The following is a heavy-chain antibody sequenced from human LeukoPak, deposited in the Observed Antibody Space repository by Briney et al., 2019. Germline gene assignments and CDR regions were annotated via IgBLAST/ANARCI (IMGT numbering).Heavy chain of an antibody. V-gene: IGHV3-74*01. CDR3: ARDTGDYLFDY. Sequence: GGSLRLSCAASGFTFSSYWMHWVRQAPGKGLVWVSRINSDGSSTSYADSVKGRFTISRGNAKNTLYLQMNSLRAEDTAVYYCARDTGDYLFDYWGQGTLVTVSS. J-gene: IGHJ4*02. D-gene: IGHD4-17*01. CDR1: GFTFSSYW. CDR2: INSDGSST.